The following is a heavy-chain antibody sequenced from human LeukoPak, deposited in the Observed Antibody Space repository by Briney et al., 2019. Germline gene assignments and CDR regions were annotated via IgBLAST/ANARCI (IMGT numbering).Heavy chain of an antibody. CDR3: ARVNLELRCSGGSCYSWWFDP. CDR1: GFTFSSYS. D-gene: IGHD2-15*01. J-gene: IGHJ5*02. CDR2: ISSSSSYI. Sequence: PGGSLRLSCAASGFTFSSYSMNWVRQAPGKGLEWVSSISSSSSYIYYADSVKGRFTISRDNAKNSLYLQMNSLRAEDTAVYYCARVNLELRCSGGSCYSWWFDPWGQGTLVTVSS. V-gene: IGHV3-21*01.